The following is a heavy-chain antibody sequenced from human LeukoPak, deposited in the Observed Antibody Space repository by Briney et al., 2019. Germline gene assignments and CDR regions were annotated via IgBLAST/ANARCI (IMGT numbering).Heavy chain of an antibody. CDR1: GGTFSSYA. Sequence: ASVKVSCKASGGTFSSYAISWVRQAPGQGLEWMGRIIPILGIANYAQKFQGRVTITADKSTSTAYMELSSLRSEDTAVYYCASHTVAEYHYYGMDVWGQGTTVTVSS. V-gene: IGHV1-69*04. CDR2: IIPILGIA. J-gene: IGHJ6*02. CDR3: ASHTVAEYHYYGMDV. D-gene: IGHD6-19*01.